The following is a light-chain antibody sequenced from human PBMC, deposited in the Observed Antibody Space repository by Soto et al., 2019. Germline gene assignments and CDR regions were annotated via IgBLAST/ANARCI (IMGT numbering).Light chain of an antibody. V-gene: IGKV3-20*01. Sequence: EIVLTQSPGTLSLSPGDRATLSCRASQSVSSSYLAWYQQKPGQAPGLLIYGASSRATGIPDRFSGSGSGTDFTLTISSLQPEDFATYYCQKYDSAPRTFGQGTKVDIK. J-gene: IGKJ1*01. CDR3: QKYDSAPRT. CDR2: GAS. CDR1: QSVSSSY.